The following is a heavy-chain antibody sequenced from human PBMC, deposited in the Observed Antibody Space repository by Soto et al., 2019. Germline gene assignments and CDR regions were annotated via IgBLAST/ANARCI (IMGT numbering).Heavy chain of an antibody. CDR2: IYWDDYK. CDR1: GFSLSTSGVG. CDR3: VHKGGGDRFLDY. V-gene: IGHV2-5*02. J-gene: IGHJ4*02. D-gene: IGHD3-16*01. Sequence: QITLKESGPALVKPTQTLTLTCTFSGFSLSTSGVGVGWIRQPPGEALEWLALIYWDDYKHFSPSLESRLTTPKDTSKNPGGLTMTNMDPVDKGTYYCVHKGGGDRFLDYWGQGTLVTVSS.